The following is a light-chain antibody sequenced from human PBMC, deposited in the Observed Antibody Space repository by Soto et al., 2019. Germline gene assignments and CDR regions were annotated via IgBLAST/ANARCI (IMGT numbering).Light chain of an antibody. J-gene: IGLJ1*01. CDR2: DIS. Sequence: QSALTQPRSVSGSPGQSVTISCTGTSSDVGYYNYVSWYQQHPGTAPKLMIYDISVRPSGVPDRFSGSKSGNTASLTISGLQAEDEADYYCCSYAGSYTFYVFGTGTQVTVL. CDR1: SSDVGYYNY. CDR3: CSYAGSYTFYV. V-gene: IGLV2-11*01.